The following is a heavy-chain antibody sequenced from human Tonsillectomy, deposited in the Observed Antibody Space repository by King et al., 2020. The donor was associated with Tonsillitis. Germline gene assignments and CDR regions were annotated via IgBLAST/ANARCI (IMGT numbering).Heavy chain of an antibody. CDR1: GFTFGNYA. D-gene: IGHD3-16*01. CDR3: AKGRGEFGATMDV. V-gene: IGHV3-23*01. Sequence: EVQLLESGGGLVQTGGSLRLSCAASGFTFGNYAMTGVRQAPGKGLEWGSTIIGSGGTTYYADSVKGRFTISRDNSKTTLNLLRSSLRAEDTALYYCAKGRGEFGATMDVWGRGTTVTVSS. CDR2: IIGSGGTT. J-gene: IGHJ6*03.